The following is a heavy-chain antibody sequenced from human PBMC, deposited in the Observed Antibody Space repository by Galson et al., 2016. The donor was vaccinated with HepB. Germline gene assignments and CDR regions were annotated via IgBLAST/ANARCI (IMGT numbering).Heavy chain of an antibody. V-gene: IGHV3-66*02. CDR2: IFTGGST. Sequence: PLRLSCAASGFAVSSCYMSWVRQAPGKGLEWVSLIFTGGSTYYADSVKGRFTISRYNSKNTLFLQMNSLRGNDTAVYYCARRATPSYYMDVWGKGTTCTVSS. CDR3: ARRATPSYYMDV. CDR1: GFAVSSCY. J-gene: IGHJ6*03.